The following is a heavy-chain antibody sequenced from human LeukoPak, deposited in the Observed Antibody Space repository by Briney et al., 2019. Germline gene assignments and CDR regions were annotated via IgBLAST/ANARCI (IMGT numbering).Heavy chain of an antibody. CDR2: INYSWST. J-gene: IGHJ3*01. CDR3: ARAEDIYRRLDL. D-gene: IGHD3-9*01. Sequence: SETLSLTCTVSGGSISSGSYYWGWIRRPPGKGLEWIGSINYSWSTYYNPSLKSRVTIPVDTSRNQFSLKLSSVTAADTAVYYCARAEDIYRRLDLWGQGTMVTVSS. CDR1: GGSISSGSYY. V-gene: IGHV4-39*01.